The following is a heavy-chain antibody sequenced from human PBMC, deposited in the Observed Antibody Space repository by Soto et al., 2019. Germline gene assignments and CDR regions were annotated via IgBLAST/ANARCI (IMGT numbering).Heavy chain of an antibody. V-gene: IGHV3-33*01. CDR3: ARDDRRWLQSGEGWTHFDY. D-gene: IGHD3-10*01. CDR2: IWYDGSNK. J-gene: IGHJ4*02. Sequence: PGGSLRLSCAASGFTFSSYGMHWVRQAPGKGLEWVAVIWYDGSNKYYADSVKGRFTISRDNSKNTLYLQMNSLRAEDTAVYYCARDDRRWLQSGEGWTHFDYWGQGTLVTVSS. CDR1: GFTFSSYG.